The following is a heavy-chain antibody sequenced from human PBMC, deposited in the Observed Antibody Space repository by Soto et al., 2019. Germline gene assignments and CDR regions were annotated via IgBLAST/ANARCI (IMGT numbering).Heavy chain of an antibody. CDR2: ISYDGSNK. CDR3: AKDLSYYYDSSGYYPGY. V-gene: IGHV3-30*18. J-gene: IGHJ4*02. CDR1: GFTFSSYG. D-gene: IGHD3-22*01. Sequence: LRLSCAASGFTFSSYGMHWVRQAPGKGLEWVAVISYDGSNKYYADSVKGRFTISRDNSKNTLYLQMNSLRAEDTAVYYCAKDLSYYYDSSGYYPGYWGQGTLVTVSS.